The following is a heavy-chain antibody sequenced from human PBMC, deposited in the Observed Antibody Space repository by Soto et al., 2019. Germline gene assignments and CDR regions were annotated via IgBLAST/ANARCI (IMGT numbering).Heavy chain of an antibody. D-gene: IGHD1-26*01. CDR1: GGTFSSYA. CDR2: IIPIFGTA. V-gene: IGHV1-69*01. J-gene: IGHJ4*02. CDR3: ARDRGLVGAKVFFDY. Sequence: QVQLVQSGAEVKKPGSSVKVSCKASGGTFSSYAISWVRQAPGQGLEWLGGIIPIFGTAKYAQKFQGRVTITADEATSTAYMELSSLRSEDTAVYYCARDRGLVGAKVFFDYWGQGTLVTVSS.